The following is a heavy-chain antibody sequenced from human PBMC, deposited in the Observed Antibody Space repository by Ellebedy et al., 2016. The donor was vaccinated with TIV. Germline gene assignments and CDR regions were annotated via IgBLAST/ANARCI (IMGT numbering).Heavy chain of an antibody. D-gene: IGHD3-10*01. V-gene: IGHV3-21*01. CDR2: ISSSSSYI. CDR3: ARDAHYGSGGSYYYYGMDV. CDR1: GFTFSSYS. J-gene: IGHJ6*02. Sequence: GESLKISCAASGFTFSSYSMNWVRQAPGKGLEWVSSISSSSSYIYYADSVKGRFTISRDNAKNSLYLQMNSLRAEDTAVYYCARDAHYGSGGSYYYYGMDVWGQGTTVTVSS.